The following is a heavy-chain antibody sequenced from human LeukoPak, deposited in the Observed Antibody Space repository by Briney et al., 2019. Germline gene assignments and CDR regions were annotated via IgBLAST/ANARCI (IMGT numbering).Heavy chain of an antibody. V-gene: IGHV3-7*03. CDR1: GFTFSGFW. CDR2: INSDGSEG. D-gene: IGHD1-14*01. CDR3: TRSPDGFDY. Sequence: QTGGSLRLSCAVSGFTFSGFWMSWSRQAPGKGLEWVASINSDGSEGYYADVVKGRFTISRDNAKNSLYLQMNSLRAEDTALYYCTRSPDGFDYWGQGTLVTVSS. J-gene: IGHJ4*02.